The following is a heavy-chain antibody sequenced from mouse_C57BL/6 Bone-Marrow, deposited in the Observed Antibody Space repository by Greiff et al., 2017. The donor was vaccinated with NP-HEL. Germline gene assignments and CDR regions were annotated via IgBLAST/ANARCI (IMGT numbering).Heavy chain of an antibody. D-gene: IGHD2-2*01. CDR3: ARNGVRGYFDV. J-gene: IGHJ1*03. CDR2: ISSGSSTI. V-gene: IGHV5-17*01. Sequence: EVKLVESGGGLVKPGGSLKLSCAASGFTFSDYGMHWVRQAPEKGLEWVAYISSGSSTIYYADTVKGRFTISRDNAKNTLFLQMTSLRSEDTAMYYCARNGVRGYFDVWGTGTTVTVSS. CDR1: GFTFSDYG.